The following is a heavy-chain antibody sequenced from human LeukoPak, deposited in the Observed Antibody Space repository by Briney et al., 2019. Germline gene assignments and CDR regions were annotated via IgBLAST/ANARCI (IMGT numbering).Heavy chain of an antibody. V-gene: IGHV3-74*01. CDR2: VNSDGSST. D-gene: IGHD6-19*01. CDR3: ARGAPSSGWPDSFDY. CDR1: GFTFSSYW. J-gene: IGHJ4*02. Sequence: GGSLRLSCAASGFTFSSYWMHWVRQAPGKGLAWVSRVNSDGSSTSYADSVKGRFTISRDNAKNTVNVQMNSLRAEDMAVYYCARGAPSSGWPDSFDYWGQGTPVTVSS.